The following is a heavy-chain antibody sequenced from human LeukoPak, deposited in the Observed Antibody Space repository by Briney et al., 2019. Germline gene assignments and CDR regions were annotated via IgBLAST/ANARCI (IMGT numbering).Heavy chain of an antibody. Sequence: ASVKVSCKASGYTFTGYYIHWVRQAPGQGLEWMGWINPHSGGTNYAQKFQGGVTMTRDTSITTAYMELSSLRSDDTAVYYCAGDVGEYCSSTNCYASHYWGQGTLVTVSS. CDR2: INPHSGGT. D-gene: IGHD2-2*01. V-gene: IGHV1-2*02. CDR3: AGDVGEYCSSTNCYASHY. CDR1: GYTFTGYY. J-gene: IGHJ4*02.